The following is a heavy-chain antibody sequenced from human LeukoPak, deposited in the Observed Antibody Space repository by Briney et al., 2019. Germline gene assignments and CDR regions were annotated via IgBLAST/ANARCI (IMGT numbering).Heavy chain of an antibody. CDR2: LYPGDSET. Sequence: GESLKISCKGSGYSFSSYWIGWVRQMSGKGLEWMGILYPGDSETRYSPSFQGQVTISADKSISTAYLQWSSLKASDTATYYCARRGSSGWFLDYWGQGTLVTVSS. D-gene: IGHD6-19*01. J-gene: IGHJ4*02. V-gene: IGHV5-51*01. CDR1: GYSFSSYW. CDR3: ARRGSSGWFLDY.